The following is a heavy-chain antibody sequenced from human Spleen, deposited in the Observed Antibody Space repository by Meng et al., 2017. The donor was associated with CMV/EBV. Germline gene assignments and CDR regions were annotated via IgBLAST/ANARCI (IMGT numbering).Heavy chain of an antibody. D-gene: IGHD2-21*02. CDR3: AREGGLISGPNWFDP. J-gene: IGHJ5*02. V-gene: IGHV1-2*02. CDR1: RDTFNAYY. Sequence: ASVKVSCKASRDTFNAYYIHWVRQAPGQGPEWMGWINPKSGAVDYERKFQGRVNVSRDTSISTAYMELSRLRSDDTAVYYCAREGGLISGPNWFDPWGQGTLVTVSS. CDR2: INPKSGAV.